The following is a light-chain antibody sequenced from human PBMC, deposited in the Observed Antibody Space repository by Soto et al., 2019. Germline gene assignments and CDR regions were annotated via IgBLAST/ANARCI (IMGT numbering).Light chain of an antibody. J-gene: IGKJ2*01. CDR2: GAS. CDR3: QQTGSSPYT. V-gene: IGKV3-20*01. Sequence: EIVLTQSPGTLSLSPGERATLSCRASQSVSSSYLAWYQQKPGQAPRLLIYGASSRATGIPDRFSGTASGTDFTLTISSLEPEDFAVFYCQQTGSSPYTFGQGT. CDR1: QSVSSSY.